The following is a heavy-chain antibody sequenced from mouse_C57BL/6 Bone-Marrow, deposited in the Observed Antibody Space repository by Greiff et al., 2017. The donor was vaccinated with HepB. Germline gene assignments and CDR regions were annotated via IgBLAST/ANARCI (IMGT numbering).Heavy chain of an antibody. CDR3: ARSGYYQRWMDY. CDR1: GYSFTGYY. CDR2: INPSTGGT. D-gene: IGHD2-1*01. V-gene: IGHV1-42*01. J-gene: IGHJ4*01. Sequence: VQLQQSGPELVKPGASVKISCKASGYSFTGYYMNWVKQSPEKSLEWIGEINPSTGGTTYNQKFKAKATLTVDKSSSTAYMQLKSLTSEDSAVYYCARSGYYQRWMDYWGQGTSVTVSS.